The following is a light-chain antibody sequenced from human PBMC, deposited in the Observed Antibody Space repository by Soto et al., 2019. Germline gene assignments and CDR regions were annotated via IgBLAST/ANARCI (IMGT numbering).Light chain of an antibody. CDR2: DAS. J-gene: IGKJ2*01. CDR3: QQYNSYSSFT. Sequence: DIQMTQSPSTLSASVGDRVTITCRASQSISSWLAWYQQKPGKAPKVLIYDASSLESGVPSRFSGSASGTEFTLTISSLQPDDFATYYCQQYNSYSSFTFGQGTKLEIK. V-gene: IGKV1-5*01. CDR1: QSISSW.